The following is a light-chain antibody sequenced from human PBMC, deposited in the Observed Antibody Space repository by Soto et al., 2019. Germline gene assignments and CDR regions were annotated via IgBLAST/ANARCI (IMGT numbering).Light chain of an antibody. CDR3: QQYTSYSEA. V-gene: IGKV1-5*01. CDR1: QSISSW. CDR2: DAS. Sequence: DSQMPQYPCTLSATAGDRVTITCRASQSISSWLAWYQHKPGEAPKLLIYDASNLDSGVPSRFSGSGSGTEFTLTISSLQPDDFATYYCQQYTSYSEAFGQGTKVDIK. J-gene: IGKJ1*01.